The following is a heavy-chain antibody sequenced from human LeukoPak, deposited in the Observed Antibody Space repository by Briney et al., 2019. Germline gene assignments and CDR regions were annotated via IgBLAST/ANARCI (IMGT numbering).Heavy chain of an antibody. D-gene: IGHD3-10*01. J-gene: IGHJ5*02. CDR2: IYYSGST. CDR1: GGSISSYY. V-gene: IGHV4-59*01. Sequence: PSETLSLTCTVSGGSISSYYWSWIRQPPGKGLEWIGYIYYSGSTNYNPSLKSRVTISVDTSKNQFSLKLSSVTAADTAVYYCARGQVLPRPGLFDPWGQGTLVTVSS. CDR3: ARGQVLPRPGLFDP.